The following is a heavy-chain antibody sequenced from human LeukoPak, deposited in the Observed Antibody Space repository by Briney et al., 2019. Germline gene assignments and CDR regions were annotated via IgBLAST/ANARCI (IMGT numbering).Heavy chain of an antibody. CDR3: ARDKDSRALPRSHYYYYMDV. CDR2: IYIVDST. Sequence: PGGSLRPSCPAPESTARSNARSWFRQAPGKGREGVSVIYIVDSTYYADYVKGRFTISRDNSKNKLYLQMNSLRAEDTAVYYCARDKDSRALPRSHYYYYMDVWGKGTTVTVSS. CDR1: ESTARSNA. J-gene: IGHJ6*03. V-gene: IGHV3-66*02. D-gene: IGHD6-13*01.